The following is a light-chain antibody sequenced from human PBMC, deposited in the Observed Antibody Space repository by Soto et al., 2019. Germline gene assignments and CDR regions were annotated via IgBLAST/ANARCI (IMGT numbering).Light chain of an antibody. CDR2: GAS. V-gene: IGKV3-15*01. Sequence: EIVMTQSPATLSVSPGERATLSCRASQSVSTNLAWYQQKPGQAPRLLMYGASTRATGIPARFSGSGSGTEFTLTISSLQSEDFAVYYSQQYHNWPPYTFGQGTKLEI. CDR3: QQYHNWPPYT. J-gene: IGKJ2*01. CDR1: QSVSTN.